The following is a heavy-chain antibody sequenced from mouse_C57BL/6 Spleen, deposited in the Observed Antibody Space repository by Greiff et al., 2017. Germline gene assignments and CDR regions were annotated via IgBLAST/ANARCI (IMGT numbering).Heavy chain of an antibody. J-gene: IGHJ2*01. V-gene: IGHV14-4*01. CDR1: GFNIKDDY. D-gene: IGHD1-1*01. CDR3: TTRCFSTTVVAPFDY. Sequence: VQLKQSGAELVRPGASVKLSCTASGFNIKDDYMHWVKQRPEQGLEWIGWIDPENGDTEYASKFQGKATITADTSSNTAYLQLSSLTSEDTAVYYCTTRCFSTTVVAPFDYWGQGTTLTVSS. CDR2: IDPENGDT.